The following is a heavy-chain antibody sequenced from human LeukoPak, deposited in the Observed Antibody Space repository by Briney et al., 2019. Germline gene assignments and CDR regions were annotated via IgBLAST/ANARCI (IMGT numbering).Heavy chain of an antibody. CDR3: ARHGYYDFWSGYGGFDP. CDR2: INHSGST. J-gene: IGHJ5*02. Sequence: SETLSLTCAVYGGSFSGYYWSWIRQPPGKGLEWIGEINHSGSTNYNPSLKSRVTISVDTSKNQFSLKLSSVTAADTAVYYCARHGYYDFWSGYGGFDPWGQGTLVTVSS. CDR1: GGSFSGYY. D-gene: IGHD3-3*01. V-gene: IGHV4-34*01.